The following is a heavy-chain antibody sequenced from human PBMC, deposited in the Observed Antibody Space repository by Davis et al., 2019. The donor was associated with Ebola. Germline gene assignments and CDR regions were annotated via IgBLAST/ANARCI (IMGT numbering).Heavy chain of an antibody. CDR1: GFTFSRYA. CDR2: IRPNGTSR. D-gene: IGHD4-23*01. CDR3: TVAYDV. Sequence: GESLKISCAASGFTFSRYAMSWVRQAPGKGLEWVAFIRPNGTSRYYANAVKGRFTISRDDVKNILYLQMNNVRVEDTAMYFCTVAYDVWGQGTMVIASS. V-gene: IGHV3-30*02. J-gene: IGHJ3*01.